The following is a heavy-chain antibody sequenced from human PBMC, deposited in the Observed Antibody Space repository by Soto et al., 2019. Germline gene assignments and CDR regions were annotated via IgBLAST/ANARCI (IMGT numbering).Heavy chain of an antibody. D-gene: IGHD3-9*01. CDR1: GFTFSSYA. Sequence: GGSLRLSCAASGFTFSSYAMSWVRQAPGKGLEWVSAISGSGGSTYYADSVKGRFTISRDNSKNTLYLQMNSLRAEDTAVYYCAKPVGISADILTGYHTRNYYYGMDVWGQGTTVTVSS. CDR2: ISGSGGST. CDR3: AKPVGISADILTGYHTRNYYYGMDV. J-gene: IGHJ6*02. V-gene: IGHV3-23*01.